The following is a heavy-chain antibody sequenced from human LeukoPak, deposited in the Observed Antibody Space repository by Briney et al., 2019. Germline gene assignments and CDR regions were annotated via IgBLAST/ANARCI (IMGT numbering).Heavy chain of an antibody. CDR1: GFTFSSYW. CDR3: AREGGITMIVGGQLYYYYYGMDV. D-gene: IGHD3-22*01. Sequence: GGSLRLSCAASGFTFSSYWMSWVRQAPGKGLEWVAVIWYDGSNKYYADSVKGRFTISRDNSKNTLYLQMNSLRAEDTAVYYCAREGGITMIVGGQLYYYYYGMDVWGQGTTVTVSS. CDR2: IWYDGSNK. J-gene: IGHJ6*02. V-gene: IGHV3-33*08.